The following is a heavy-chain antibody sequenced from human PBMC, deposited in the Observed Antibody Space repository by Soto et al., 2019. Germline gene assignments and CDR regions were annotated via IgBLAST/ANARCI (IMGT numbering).Heavy chain of an antibody. J-gene: IGHJ6*02. Sequence: SGGSLRLSCAASGFTFSSYAMHWVRQAPGKGLEWVAVISYDGSNKYYADSVKGRFTISRDNSKNTLYLQMNSLRAEDTAVYYCARDGGYCSSTSCPRHYYYGMDVWGQGTTVTVSS. CDR2: ISYDGSNK. V-gene: IGHV3-30-3*01. D-gene: IGHD2-2*01. CDR1: GFTFSSYA. CDR3: ARDGGYCSSTSCPRHYYYGMDV.